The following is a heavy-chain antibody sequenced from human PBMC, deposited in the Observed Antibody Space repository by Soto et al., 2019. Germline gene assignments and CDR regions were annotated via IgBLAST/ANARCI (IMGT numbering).Heavy chain of an antibody. CDR3: APRGYHAN. V-gene: IGHV3-23*01. CDR2: ISDSGGNT. J-gene: IGHJ4*02. Sequence: EVQLLESGGGLVQPGGSLRLSCAASGFTFSSYAMSWVRQAPGKGLEWVSSISDSGGNTYYANSVKGRFTISRDNSKNTLYLQMNSLRAEDTAVYYCAPRGYHANWGQGTLVTVSS. D-gene: IGHD3-10*01. CDR1: GFTFSSYA.